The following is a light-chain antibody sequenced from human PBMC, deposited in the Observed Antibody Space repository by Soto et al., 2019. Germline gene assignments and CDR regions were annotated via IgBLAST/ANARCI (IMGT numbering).Light chain of an antibody. Sequence: AIRMTQSPSSLSASTGDRVTITCRASQDISNSLVGYQQKPGKAPKVLIHAASTLQSGVSSRFSGSGSGTDFTLTISRLQSEDFATYYCQQYSSYPWTFGQGTKV. CDR1: QDISNS. CDR2: AAS. J-gene: IGKJ1*01. V-gene: IGKV1-8*01. CDR3: QQYSSYPWT.